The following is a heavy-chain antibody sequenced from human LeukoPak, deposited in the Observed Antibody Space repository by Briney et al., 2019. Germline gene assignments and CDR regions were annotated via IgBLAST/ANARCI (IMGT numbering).Heavy chain of an antibody. CDR3: AKGPIVAFDY. J-gene: IGHJ4*02. Sequence: GGSLRLSCAASGFTFSSFEMNWVRQAPGKGLEWVSYISTRGGTIYYADSVKGRFTISRDNAKNSLYLQMNSLRAEDTAVYYCAKGPIVAFDYWGQGTLVTVSS. D-gene: IGHD5-12*01. V-gene: IGHV3-48*03. CDR1: GFTFSSFE. CDR2: ISTRGGTI.